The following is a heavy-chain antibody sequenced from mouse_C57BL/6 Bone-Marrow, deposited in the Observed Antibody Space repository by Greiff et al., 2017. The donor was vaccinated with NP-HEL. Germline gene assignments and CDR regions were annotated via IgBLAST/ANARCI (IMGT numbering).Heavy chain of an antibody. CDR2: ISSGGSYT. CDR1: GFTFSSYG. CDR3: ARRELGRDFDY. D-gene: IGHD4-1*01. J-gene: IGHJ2*01. Sequence: EVQLQQSGGDLVKPGGSLKLSCAASGFTFSSYGMSWVRQTPDKRLEWVATISSGGSYTYYPDSVKGRFTISRDNAKNTLYLQMSSLKSEDTAMYYCARRELGRDFDYWGQGTTLTVSS. V-gene: IGHV5-6*01.